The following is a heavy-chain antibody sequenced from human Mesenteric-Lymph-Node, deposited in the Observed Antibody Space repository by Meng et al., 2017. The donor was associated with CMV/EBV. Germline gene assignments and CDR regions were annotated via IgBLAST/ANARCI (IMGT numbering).Heavy chain of an antibody. CDR1: GYSFTSYW. CDR3: ARLWPVLPTALGFY. V-gene: IGHV5-51*01. D-gene: IGHD2-2*01. J-gene: IGHJ4*02. Sequence: GESLKISCKGSGYSFTSYWIGWVRQMPGKGLEWMGIIYPGDSDTGYSPSFQGQVTISADRSISTAYLQWSSLKASDTAIYYCARLWPVLPTALGFYWGQGTLVTVSS. CDR2: IYPGDSDT.